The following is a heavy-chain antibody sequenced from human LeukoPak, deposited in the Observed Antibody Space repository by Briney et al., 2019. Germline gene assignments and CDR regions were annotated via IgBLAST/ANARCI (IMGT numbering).Heavy chain of an antibody. CDR2: NNPNSGGT. J-gene: IGHJ4*02. CDR3: ARINYDSSGAKYYFDY. Sequence: VASVKVSCKASGYTFTGYYMHWVRQAPGQGLEWMGWNNPNSGGTNYAQKFQGRVTMTRDTSISTAYMELSRLRSDDTAVYYCARINYDSSGAKYYFDYWGQGTLVTVSS. D-gene: IGHD3-22*01. CDR1: GYTFTGYY. V-gene: IGHV1-2*02.